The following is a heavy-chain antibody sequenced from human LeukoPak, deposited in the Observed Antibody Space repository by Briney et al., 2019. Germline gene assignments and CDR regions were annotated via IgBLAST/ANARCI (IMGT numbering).Heavy chain of an antibody. CDR3: ARDPHLAPTGLFDY. J-gene: IGHJ4*02. V-gene: IGHV1-18*01. D-gene: IGHD1-14*01. CDR2: ISAYNGNT. Sequence: GASVKVSCKASGYTFTSYGISWVRQAPGQGLEWMGWISAYNGNTNYAQKLQGRVTMTTDTSTSTAYMELRSLRPDDTAVYYCARDPHLAPTGLFDYWGQGTLVTVSS. CDR1: GYTFTSYG.